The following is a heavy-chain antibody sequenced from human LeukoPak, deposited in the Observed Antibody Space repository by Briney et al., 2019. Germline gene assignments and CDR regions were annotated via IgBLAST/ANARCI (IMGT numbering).Heavy chain of an antibody. V-gene: IGHV3-23*01. CDR1: GFTFSTYA. Sequence: PGGSLRLSCAASGFTFSTYAMSWVRQAPGEGLEWVSAISGSGDGTYYADSVKGRFTISRDNSRNTLYLQMNSLRAEDTALYYCAKRWQFIDYWGQGTLVTVSS. CDR3: AKRWQFIDY. D-gene: IGHD2-15*01. J-gene: IGHJ4*02. CDR2: ISGSGDGT.